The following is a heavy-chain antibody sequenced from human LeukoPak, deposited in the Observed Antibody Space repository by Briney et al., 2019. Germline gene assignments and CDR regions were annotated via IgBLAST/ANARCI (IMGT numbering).Heavy chain of an antibody. CDR2: ISGSGGST. Sequence: PGGSLRLSCAASGFTFSSYAMSWVRQAPGKGLEWVSAISGSGGSTYYADSVKGRFTISRDNSKNTLYLQMNSLRAEDTAVYYCAKAYSSGWYEGKPFDYWGQGTLVTVSS. D-gene: IGHD6-19*01. CDR1: GFTFSSYA. J-gene: IGHJ4*02. V-gene: IGHV3-23*01. CDR3: AKAYSSGWYEGKPFDY.